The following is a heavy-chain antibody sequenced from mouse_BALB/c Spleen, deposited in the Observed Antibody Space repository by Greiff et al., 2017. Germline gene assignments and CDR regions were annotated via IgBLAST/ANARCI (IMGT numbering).Heavy chain of an antibody. J-gene: IGHJ2*01. CDR3: ARGFFLYYFDY. CDR2: ILPGSGST. V-gene: IGHV1-9*01. CDR1: GYTFSSYW. Sequence: QVQLQQSGAELMKPGASVKISCKATGYTFSSYWIEWVKQRPGHGLEWIGEILPGSGSTNYNEKFKGKATFTADTSSNTAYMQLSSLTSEDSAVYYCARGFFLYYFDYWGQGTTLTVSS.